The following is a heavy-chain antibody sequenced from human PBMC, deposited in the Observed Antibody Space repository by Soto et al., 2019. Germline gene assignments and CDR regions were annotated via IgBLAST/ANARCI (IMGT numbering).Heavy chain of an antibody. CDR1: GFTFSSYG. CDR2: IWYDGSNK. Sequence: QVQLVESGGGVVQPGRSLRLSCAASGFTFSSYGMHWVRQAPGKGLEWVAVIWYDGSNKYYADSMKGRFTISRDNSKNTLYLQMNSLRSENTAVYYCARPRVRYGSSWYDFDYWGKGTLVPVAS. CDR3: ARPRVRYGSSWYDFDY. J-gene: IGHJ4*02. D-gene: IGHD6-13*01. V-gene: IGHV3-33*01.